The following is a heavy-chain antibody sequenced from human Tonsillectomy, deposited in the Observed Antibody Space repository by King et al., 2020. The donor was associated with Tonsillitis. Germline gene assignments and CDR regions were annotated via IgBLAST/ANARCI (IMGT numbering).Heavy chain of an antibody. J-gene: IGHJ4*02. D-gene: IGHD3-3*02. Sequence: QLQESGPGLVKPSETLSLTCTVSGGSISSRSCFWGWIRQPPGRGLEWIGSIFYSGTTYYNPSLKSRVTISVDTSKNQFSLKLSSVTAAEPAVYYCAREASFLEWLPTAQIDYWGLGTLVTVSS. CDR3: AREASFLEWLPTAQIDY. CDR2: IFYSGTT. V-gene: IGHV4-39*02. CDR1: GGSISSRSCF.